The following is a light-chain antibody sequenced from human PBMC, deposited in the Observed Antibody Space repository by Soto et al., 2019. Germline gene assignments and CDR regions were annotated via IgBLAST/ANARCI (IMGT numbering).Light chain of an antibody. CDR3: FSSSTKISPHV. J-gene: IGLJ1*01. Sequence: QSALTQPASVSGSPGQSITISCTGTSSDLGTYNYVSWYQQYPDKAPKLLIYDVRNRPSEVSDRFSGSKSGDTASLIISGVQEEDEADYYCFSSSTKISPHVLGTGTKVTVL. CDR1: SSDLGTYNY. CDR2: DVR. V-gene: IGLV2-14*03.